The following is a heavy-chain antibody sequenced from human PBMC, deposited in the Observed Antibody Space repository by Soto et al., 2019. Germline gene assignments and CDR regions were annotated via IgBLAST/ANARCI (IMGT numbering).Heavy chain of an antibody. Sequence: EVQLLESGGGLVQPGGSLRLSCAASGFTFSSYAMSWVRQAPGKGLEWVSAISGSGGSTYYADSVKGRFTISRDNSKNTLYLQMNSLRAEDTAVYYRAQPQNLYGSGSCYTSEDYWGQGTLVTVSS. CDR1: GFTFSSYA. J-gene: IGHJ4*02. D-gene: IGHD3-10*01. CDR2: ISGSGGST. V-gene: IGHV3-23*01. CDR3: AQPQNLYGSGSCYTSEDY.